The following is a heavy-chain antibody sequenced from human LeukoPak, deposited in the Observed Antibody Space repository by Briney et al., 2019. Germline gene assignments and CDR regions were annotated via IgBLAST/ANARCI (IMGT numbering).Heavy chain of an antibody. Sequence: SQTLSLTCTVSGGSISSGDYYWSWIRQPPGKGLEWIGYIYYSGSTYYNPSLKSRVTISVDTSRNQFSLKLSSVTAADTAVYYCARDLREDAFDIWGQGTMVTVSS. V-gene: IGHV4-30-4*08. CDR1: GGSISSGDYY. J-gene: IGHJ3*02. CDR2: IYYSGST. CDR3: ARDLREDAFDI. D-gene: IGHD5-24*01.